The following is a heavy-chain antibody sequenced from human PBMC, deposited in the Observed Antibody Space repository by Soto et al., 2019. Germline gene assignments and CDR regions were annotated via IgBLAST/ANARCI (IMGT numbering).Heavy chain of an antibody. CDR1: GYTFTSYD. D-gene: IGHD2-2*01. J-gene: IGHJ6*02. CDR3: ARTYCSSTSCYGYYYGMDV. V-gene: IGHV1-8*01. Sequence: ASVKVSCKASGYTFTSYDINWVRQGTGQGLEGMGWMNSNSGNTGYAQKFQGRVTMTRNTSITTAYMELSSLRSEDTAVYYCARTYCSSTSCYGYYYGMDVWGQGTTVTVSS. CDR2: MNSNSGNT.